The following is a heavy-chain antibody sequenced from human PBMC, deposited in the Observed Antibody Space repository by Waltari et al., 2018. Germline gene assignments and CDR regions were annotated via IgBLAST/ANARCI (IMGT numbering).Heavy chain of an antibody. V-gene: IGHV1-24*01. D-gene: IGHD6-13*01. CDR3: ATAPPNSSSWYSVFDY. CDR1: GSTLTELS. J-gene: IGHJ4*02. CDR2: LDPEDVET. Sequence: QVQLVQSGAEVTKPGASVKVSCKVSGSTLTELSMHWVRQAPGKGLEWMGGLDPEDVETIYAQKFQGRVTMTEDTATDTAYMELSSLRSEDTAVYYCATAPPNSSSWYSVFDYWGQGTLVTVSS.